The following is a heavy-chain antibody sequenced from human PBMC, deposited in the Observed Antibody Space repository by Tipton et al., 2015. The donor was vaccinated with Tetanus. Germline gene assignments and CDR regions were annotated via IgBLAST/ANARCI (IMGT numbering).Heavy chain of an antibody. CDR1: GSSISRRGHY. Sequence: TLSLTCTVSGSSISRRGHYWTWIRQPPGEEPEWVGYVYHSGATNYHPSLKSRLAISADTSKNQFSLNLRSVITADTAVYYCARANNDYPKKGPFDYWGQGILVIVSS. J-gene: IGHJ4*02. CDR3: ARANNDYPKKGPFDY. CDR2: VYHSGAT. D-gene: IGHD5-12*01. V-gene: IGHV4-61*08.